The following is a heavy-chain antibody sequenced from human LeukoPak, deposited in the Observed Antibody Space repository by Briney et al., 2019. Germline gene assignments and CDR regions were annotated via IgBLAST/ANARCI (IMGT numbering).Heavy chain of an antibody. D-gene: IGHD3-10*01. J-gene: IGHJ6*03. V-gene: IGHV4-59*08. CDR2: IYYSGST. Sequence: SETLSLTCTVSGGSISSYYWSWIRQPPGKGLEWIGYIYYSGSTNYNPSLKSRVTISVDTSKNQSSLKLSSVTAADTAVYYCARRGFRYYYYMDVWGKGTTVTVSS. CDR3: ARRGFRYYYYMDV. CDR1: GGSISSYY.